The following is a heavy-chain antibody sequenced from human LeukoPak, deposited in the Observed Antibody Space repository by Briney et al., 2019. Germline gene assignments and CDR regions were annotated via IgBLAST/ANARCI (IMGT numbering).Heavy chain of an antibody. CDR1: GFTFTSYA. CDR3: ARGGGDYNPFDY. J-gene: IGHJ4*02. CDR2: MYSGGST. D-gene: IGHD4-17*01. Sequence: GGSLRLSCAPSGFTFTSYAMSWVRPAPGKGLEWVSVMYSGGSTYYADSVQGRFTIPRHNSKNTLYLQINRLRHEDTAVYYCARGGGDYNPFDYWGQGTLVTVSS. V-gene: IGHV3-53*04.